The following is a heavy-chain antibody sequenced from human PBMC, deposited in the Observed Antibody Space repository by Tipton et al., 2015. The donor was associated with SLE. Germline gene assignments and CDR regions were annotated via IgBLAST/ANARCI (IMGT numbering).Heavy chain of an antibody. CDR2: IYYSGST. CDR3: VRGWDYFDY. CDR1: GGSISSTGYS. V-gene: IGHV4-39*07. J-gene: IGHJ4*02. D-gene: IGHD6-19*01. Sequence: TLSLTCSVSGGSISSTGYSWGWIRQPPGKGLEWIGSIYYSGSTYYNPSLKSRVAMSIYTSKNQFSLKLSSVTAADTAVYYCVRGWDYFDYWGQGTLVPVSS.